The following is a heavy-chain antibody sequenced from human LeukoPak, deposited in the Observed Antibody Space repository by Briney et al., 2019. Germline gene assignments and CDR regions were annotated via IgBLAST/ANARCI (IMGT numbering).Heavy chain of an antibody. CDR1: EFTFSSYW. J-gene: IGHJ4*02. D-gene: IGHD3-22*01. CDR3: AKALYDSSGYSYYFDY. V-gene: IGHV3-74*01. CDR2: INSDGSDT. Sequence: GGSLRLSCAASEFTFSSYWMHWVRQAPGKGLVWVSRINSDGSDTSYADSVKGRFTISRDNSKNTLYLQMNSLRAEDTAVYYCAKALYDSSGYSYYFDYWGQGTLVTVSS.